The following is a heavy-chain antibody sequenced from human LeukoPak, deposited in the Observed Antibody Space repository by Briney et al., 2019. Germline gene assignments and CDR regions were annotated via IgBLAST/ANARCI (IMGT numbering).Heavy chain of an antibody. Sequence: GGSLRLSCAASGFTFSSYEMNWVRQAPGKGLEWVSYISSSGSTIYYADSVKGRFTISRDNAKNSLYLQMNSLRAEDTAVYYCARAHYYDSGARAFDIWGRGTMVTVSS. D-gene: IGHD3-22*01. CDR1: GFTFSSYE. V-gene: IGHV3-48*03. CDR3: ARAHYYDSGARAFDI. CDR2: ISSSGSTI. J-gene: IGHJ3*02.